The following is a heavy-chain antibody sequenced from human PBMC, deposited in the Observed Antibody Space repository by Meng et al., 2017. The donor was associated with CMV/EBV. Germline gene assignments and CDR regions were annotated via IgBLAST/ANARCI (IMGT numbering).Heavy chain of an antibody. V-gene: IGHV1-18*01. Sequence: ASVKVSCKASGYTFTSYGISWVRQAPGQGLEWMGWISAYNGNTNYAQKLQGRVTMTTDTSTSTAYMELRSLRSDDTAVYYCARDFYSSGYSDYYYGMDVWGQGTTVTV. CDR3: ARDFYSSGYSDYYYGMDV. J-gene: IGHJ6*02. D-gene: IGHD3-22*01. CDR2: ISAYNGNT. CDR1: GYTFTSYG.